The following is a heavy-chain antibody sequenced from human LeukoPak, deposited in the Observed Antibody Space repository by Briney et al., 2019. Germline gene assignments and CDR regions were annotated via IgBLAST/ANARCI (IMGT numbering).Heavy chain of an antibody. D-gene: IGHD6-6*01. CDR3: ATDEAGVRDSEY. V-gene: IGHV3-48*03. CDR1: GFRFNNPE. J-gene: IGHJ4*02. CDR2: IGASDTVV. Sequence: GGSLRLSCEASGFRFNNPEMNWVRQAPGKGLEWVSYIGASDTVVSYADSVKGRFTISRDNAKNSLYLQMNSLRVEDTAVYYCATDEAGVRDSEYWGQGTQVTVSS.